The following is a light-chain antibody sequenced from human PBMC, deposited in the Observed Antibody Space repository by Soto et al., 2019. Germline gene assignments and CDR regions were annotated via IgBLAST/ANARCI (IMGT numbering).Light chain of an antibody. V-gene: IGKV3-15*01. CDR2: GAS. Sequence: VVMTQSPGTLSVSPGESATLSCRASQSVKTNLAWYQQKVGQAPRLLIYGASTRAAGIPARFSASGSGKDFTLNISSLQSEDVDVYYCQQYDNWVTFGPGTTVDFK. CDR3: QQYDNWVT. J-gene: IGKJ3*01. CDR1: QSVKTN.